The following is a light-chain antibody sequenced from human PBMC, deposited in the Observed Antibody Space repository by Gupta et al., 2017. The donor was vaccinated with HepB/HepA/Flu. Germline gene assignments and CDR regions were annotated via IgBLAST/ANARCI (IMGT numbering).Light chain of an antibody. Sequence: EIVLTQSPATLSLSAGERATLSCRASQRIDSLLAWYQQKPGQAPRLLIYDSYNRATGIPARFSGSGSGTDFTLSISSLEPEDFAVYYCQQRSQWPLTFGGGTKVEIK. V-gene: IGKV3-11*01. CDR2: DSY. CDR3: QQRSQWPLT. CDR1: QRIDSL. J-gene: IGKJ4*01.